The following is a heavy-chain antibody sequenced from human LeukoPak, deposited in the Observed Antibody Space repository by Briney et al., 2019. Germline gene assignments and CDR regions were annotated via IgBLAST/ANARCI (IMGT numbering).Heavy chain of an antibody. J-gene: IGHJ4*02. D-gene: IGHD5-18*01. CDR3: AKGGYSYGPKDY. V-gene: IGHV3-23*01. CDR2: ITGSGGST. Sequence: GGSLRLSCAASGFAFSTYAMSWVRQAPGKGLEWVSAITGSGGSTYYADSVKGRFTISRDNSKNTLYLQMNSLRAEDTAVYYCAKGGYSYGPKDYWGQGTLVTVSS. CDR1: GFAFSTYA.